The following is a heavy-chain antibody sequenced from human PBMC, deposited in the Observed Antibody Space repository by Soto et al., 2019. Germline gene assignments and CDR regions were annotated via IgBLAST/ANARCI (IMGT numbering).Heavy chain of an antibody. CDR3: ARLNGQFWSGYIFDYYYGMDV. Sequence: QVQLQESGPGLVTPSETLSLTCTVSGGSISSYYWSWILQPPGKGLAWIGSIYYSGSTNYNPSLKSRVTLTVDTPKNQFSLRLSSVTAADTAMYYCARLNGQFWSGYIFDYYYGMDVWGQGTTVTVSS. D-gene: IGHD3-3*02. V-gene: IGHV4-59*01. CDR2: IYYSGST. J-gene: IGHJ6*02. CDR1: GGSISSYY.